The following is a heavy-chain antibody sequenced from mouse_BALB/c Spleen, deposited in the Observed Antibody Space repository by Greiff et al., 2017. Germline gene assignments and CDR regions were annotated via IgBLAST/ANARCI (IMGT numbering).Heavy chain of an antibody. CDR1: GYSFTGYF. CDR2: INPYNGDT. Sequence: VQLQQSGPELVKPGASVKISCKASGYSFTGYFMNWVMQSHGKSLEWIGRINPYNGDTFYNQKFKGKATLTVDKSSSTAHMELRSLASEDSAVYYCARAGGMDYWGQGTSVTVSS. V-gene: IGHV1-20*02. CDR3: ARAGGMDY. J-gene: IGHJ4*01.